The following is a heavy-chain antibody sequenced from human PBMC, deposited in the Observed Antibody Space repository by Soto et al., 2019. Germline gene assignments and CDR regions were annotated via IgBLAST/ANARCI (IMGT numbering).Heavy chain of an antibody. CDR2: MQPSTGRT. V-gene: IGHV1-8*01. CDR1: GYSFTSLD. D-gene: IGHD1-26*01. Sequence: ASVKVSCKASGYSFTSLDINWVRQTAGQGLEWMGWMQPSTGRTGYAQKFQGRVTMTRDTSINTAYMELTTLTSDDTAFYYCARGVSAGVDHWGPGTLVTVS. J-gene: IGHJ4*02. CDR3: ARGVSAGVDH.